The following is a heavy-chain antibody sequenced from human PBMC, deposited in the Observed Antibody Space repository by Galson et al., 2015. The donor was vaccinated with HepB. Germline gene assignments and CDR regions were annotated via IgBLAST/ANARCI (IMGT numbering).Heavy chain of an antibody. CDR1: GFTFSSYW. Sequence: SLRLSCAASGFTFSSYWMSWVRQAPGKGLEWVANIKQDGSEKYYVDSVKGRFTISRDNAKNSLYLQMNSLRAEDTAVYYCARGMITFGGVIVSAAFDIWGQGTMVTVSS. J-gene: IGHJ3*02. CDR3: ARGMITFGGVIVSAAFDI. D-gene: IGHD3-16*02. V-gene: IGHV3-7*01. CDR2: IKQDGSEK.